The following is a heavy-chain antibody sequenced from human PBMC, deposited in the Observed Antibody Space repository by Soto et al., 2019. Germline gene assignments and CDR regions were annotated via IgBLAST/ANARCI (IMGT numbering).Heavy chain of an antibody. CDR1: DASITSRNYY. CDR3: ASTLWLLYYYGMDV. J-gene: IGHJ6*02. Sequence: ETLSLTCTVSDASITSRNYYWGWIREPPGKGLEWIGVIYYTGTTYYNPSLKSRVTMSVDTSKNQFSLKLSSVTAADTAVYYCASTLWLLYYYGMDVWGQGTTVTVSS. V-gene: IGHV4-39*01. D-gene: IGHD6-19*01. CDR2: IYYTGTT.